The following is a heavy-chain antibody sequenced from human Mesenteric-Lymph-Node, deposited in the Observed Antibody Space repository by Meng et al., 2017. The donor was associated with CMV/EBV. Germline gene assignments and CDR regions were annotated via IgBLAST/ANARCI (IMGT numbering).Heavy chain of an antibody. CDR3: ARGYCTITSCSRAIDS. CDR1: GFTFSSYW. Sequence: LTCAASGFTFSSYWMSWVRQAPGKGLELVANIKQDGSEKYYVDSVKGRFTISRDNAKNSLYLQMNTLRGEDTAVYYCARGYCTITSCSRAIDSWGQGALVTVSS. V-gene: IGHV3-7*04. D-gene: IGHD2-2*01. CDR2: IKQDGSEK. J-gene: IGHJ4*02.